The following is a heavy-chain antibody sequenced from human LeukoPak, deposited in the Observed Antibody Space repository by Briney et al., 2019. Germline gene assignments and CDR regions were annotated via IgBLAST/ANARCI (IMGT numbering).Heavy chain of an antibody. Sequence: ASVKVSCKVSGYTLTELSMHWVRQAPGQGLEWMGGIIPIFGTANCAQKFQGRVTITADESTSTAYMELSSLRSEDTAVYYCARVGAPYYYDSSGNTWGQGTLVTVSS. CDR1: GYTLTELS. CDR3: ARVGAPYYYDSSGNT. D-gene: IGHD3-22*01. V-gene: IGHV1-69*13. J-gene: IGHJ4*02. CDR2: IIPIFGTA.